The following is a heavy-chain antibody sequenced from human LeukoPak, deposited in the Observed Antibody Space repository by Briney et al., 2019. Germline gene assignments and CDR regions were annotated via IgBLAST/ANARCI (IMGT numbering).Heavy chain of an antibody. CDR2: MNPNSGNT. CDR1: GYTFTSYD. CDR3: ARGQGTGYSSRWYDY. J-gene: IGHJ4*02. D-gene: IGHD6-13*01. Sequence: ASVKLSCKASGYTFTSYDINWGRQAPGQGLGLMGWMNPNSGNTGYAKKFQSRVTMTRNTSISTAYMELSSLRSEDTAVYYCARGQGTGYSSRWYDYWGEGTLVTVSS. V-gene: IGHV1-8*01.